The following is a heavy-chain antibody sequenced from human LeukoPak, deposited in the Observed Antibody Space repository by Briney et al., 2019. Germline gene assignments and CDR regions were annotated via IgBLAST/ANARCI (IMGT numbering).Heavy chain of an antibody. Sequence: PGGSLRLSCAASGFTFSSYAVHWVRQAPGKGLEWVAVISYDGSNKYYADSVKGRFTISRDNSKNTLYLQMNSLRAEDTAVYYCASGDVQFDYWGQGTLVTVSS. CDR2: ISYDGSNK. CDR3: ASGDVQFDY. V-gene: IGHV3-30*04. J-gene: IGHJ4*02. CDR1: GFTFSSYA. D-gene: IGHD3-10*01.